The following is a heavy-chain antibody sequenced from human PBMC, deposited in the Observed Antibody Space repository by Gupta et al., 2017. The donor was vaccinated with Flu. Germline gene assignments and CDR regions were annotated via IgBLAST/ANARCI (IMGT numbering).Heavy chain of an antibody. CDR3: AKDSDCSGGSCYISWYDY. CDR2: ISGSGGST. V-gene: IGHV3-23*01. J-gene: IGHJ4*02. Sequence: EVQLLESGGGLVQPGGSLRLSCAASGFTFSSYAMSWVRKAPGKGLEWVSAISGSGGSTYYADSVKGRFTISRDNSKNTLYLQMNSLRAEDTAVYYCAKDSDCSGGSCYISWYDYWGQGTLVTVSS. D-gene: IGHD2-15*01. CDR1: GFTFSSYA.